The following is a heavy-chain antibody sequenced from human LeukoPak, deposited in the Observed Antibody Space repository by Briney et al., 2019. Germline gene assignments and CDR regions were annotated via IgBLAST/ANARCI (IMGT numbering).Heavy chain of an antibody. CDR1: GFTFSSYA. D-gene: IGHD6-13*01. CDR2: ISGSGVST. CDR3: AKGASTWFYFDC. V-gene: IGHV3-23*01. J-gene: IGHJ4*02. Sequence: GGSLRLSCAASGFTFSSYAMNWVRQAPGKGLDWVSGISGSGVSTFYADSVKGRFTISRDNSKNTLYLQMNSLRAEDTAVYYCAKGASTWFYFDCWGQGTLVTVSS.